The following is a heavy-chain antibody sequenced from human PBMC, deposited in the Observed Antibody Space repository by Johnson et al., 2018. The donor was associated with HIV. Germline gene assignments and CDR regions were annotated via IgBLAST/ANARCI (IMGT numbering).Heavy chain of an antibody. J-gene: IGHJ3*02. CDR1: GFTFSSYA. CDR2: ISYDGSNK. V-gene: IGHV3-30*04. CDR3: AKLIRQWLVGHDAFDI. D-gene: IGHD6-19*01. Sequence: QVQLVESGGGVVQPGRSLRLSCAASGFTFSSYAMHWVRQAPGKGLEWVAVISYDGSNKYYADSVKGRFTISRDNSKNTLYLQMNSLRAEDTAVYYCAKLIRQWLVGHDAFDIWGQGTMVTVSS.